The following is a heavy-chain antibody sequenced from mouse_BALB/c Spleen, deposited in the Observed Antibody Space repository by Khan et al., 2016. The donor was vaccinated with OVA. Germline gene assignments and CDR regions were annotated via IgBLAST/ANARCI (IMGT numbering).Heavy chain of an antibody. Sequence: VQLQQSGPDLVKPGASMKISCKASGYSFTGYYIHWVKQSHGKSLEWIGRVNPKNGGTSYNQKFKGKAILTVDKSSHTAYMELRSLTSEDSAVYSCAIYHGYCDVWGAGTTVTVSS. CDR3: AIYHGYCDV. CDR2: VNPKNGGT. D-gene: IGHD1-1*01. CDR1: GYSFTGYY. J-gene: IGHJ1*01. V-gene: IGHV1-26*01.